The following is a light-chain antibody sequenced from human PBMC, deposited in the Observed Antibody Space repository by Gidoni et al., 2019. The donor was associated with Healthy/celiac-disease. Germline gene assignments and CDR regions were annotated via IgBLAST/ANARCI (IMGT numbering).Light chain of an antibody. Sequence: DIQLTQSPSFLSASVGDRATIPCRASQGISSYLAWYQQKPGKAPKLLIYAASTLQSGVPSRFSGSGSGTEFTLTISSLQPEDFATYYCQQLNSYPTFGQGTKLEIK. CDR1: QGISSY. J-gene: IGKJ2*01. CDR3: QQLNSYPT. V-gene: IGKV1-9*01. CDR2: AAS.